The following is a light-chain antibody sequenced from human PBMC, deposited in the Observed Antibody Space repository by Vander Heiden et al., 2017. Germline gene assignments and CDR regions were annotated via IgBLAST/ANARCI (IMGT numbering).Light chain of an antibody. J-gene: IGKJ1*01. Sequence: DIQMTQSPSSLSASVGDRVTITCRASQSISSYLNWYQQKPGKAPKLLIYAASSLLSRVPSRFTASGSGTDFTLTISSLQPEHFATYYSHQSYSTPWTFGQGTKVEIK. CDR1: QSISSY. V-gene: IGKV1-39*01. CDR3: HQSYSTPWT. CDR2: AAS.